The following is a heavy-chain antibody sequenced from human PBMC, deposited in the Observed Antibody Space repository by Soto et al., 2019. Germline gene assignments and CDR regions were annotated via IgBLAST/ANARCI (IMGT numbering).Heavy chain of an antibody. Sequence: QVQLVESGGGVVQPGRSLRLSCTASGFTFSSYGMHWVRQAPGMGLEWVAVIWYDGSNKYYADSVKGRFTISRDNSKNTLYLQMNSLRAEDTAVYYCARDVMVTAMVMWYFDLWGRGTLVTVSS. CDR3: ARDVMVTAMVMWYFDL. J-gene: IGHJ2*01. CDR2: IWYDGSNK. V-gene: IGHV3-33*01. CDR1: GFTFSSYG. D-gene: IGHD2-21*02.